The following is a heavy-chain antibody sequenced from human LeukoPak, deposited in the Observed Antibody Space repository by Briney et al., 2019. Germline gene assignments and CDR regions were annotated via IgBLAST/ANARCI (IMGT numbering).Heavy chain of an antibody. CDR1: GFTFSSYS. D-gene: IGHD2-2*01. CDR3: VRELRDIVVVPAAAQYFDY. V-gene: IGHV3-7*01. CDR2: IKQDGSEK. J-gene: IGHJ4*02. Sequence: GGSLRLSCAASGFTFSSYSMNWVRQAPGKGLEWVANIKQDGSEKYYVDSVKGRFTISRDNAKNSLYLQMNSLRAEDTAVYYCVRELRDIVVVPAAAQYFDYWGQGTLVTVSS.